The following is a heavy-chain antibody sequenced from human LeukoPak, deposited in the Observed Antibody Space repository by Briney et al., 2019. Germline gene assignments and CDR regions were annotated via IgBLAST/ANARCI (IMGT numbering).Heavy chain of an antibody. J-gene: IGHJ6*03. CDR3: ARGVRLRYFDWLLRGYYYYMDV. D-gene: IGHD3-9*01. CDR2: MNPNSGNT. Sequence: ASVTVSCKASGYTFTSYDINWVRQATGQGLEWMGWMNPNSGNTGYAQKFQGRVTMTRNTSISTAYMELSSLRSEDTAVYYCARGVRLRYFDWLLRGYYYYMDVWGKGTTVTISS. V-gene: IGHV1-8*01. CDR1: GYTFTSYD.